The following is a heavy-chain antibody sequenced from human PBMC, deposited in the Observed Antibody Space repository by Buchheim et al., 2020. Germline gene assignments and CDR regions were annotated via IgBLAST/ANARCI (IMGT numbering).Heavy chain of an antibody. V-gene: IGHV2-5*02. D-gene: IGHD1-26*01. CDR1: GISLSTSEVS. Sequence: QITVKESGPTLVKPTQTLTLTCTLSGISLSTSEVSVGWIRQPPGKALEWLALYYWDGDKRFIPSLKSRLSLTKDTSKNKAVLKMTNMDHVDSGRYYGAVGAICSDCIVASAYEDWGQGT. CDR3: AVGAICSDCIVASAYED. CDR2: YYWDGDK. J-gene: IGHJ4*02.